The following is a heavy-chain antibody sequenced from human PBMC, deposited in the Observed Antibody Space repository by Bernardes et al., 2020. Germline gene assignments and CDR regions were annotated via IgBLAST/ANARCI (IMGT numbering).Heavy chain of an antibody. CDR2: ISADFGGT. CDR1: GYTFTDYG. J-gene: IGHJ6*03. V-gene: IGHV1-18*01. Sequence: ASVKVSCKASGYTFTDYGITWVRQAPGQGLEWMGRISADFGGTNYAQKFQGRVTVTTDTSTRTAFMELRSLRSDDTAVYYCARVLPGHTLYYNIYMYVWGKETTVTVS. D-gene: IGHD7-27*01. CDR3: ARVLPGHTLYYNIYMYV.